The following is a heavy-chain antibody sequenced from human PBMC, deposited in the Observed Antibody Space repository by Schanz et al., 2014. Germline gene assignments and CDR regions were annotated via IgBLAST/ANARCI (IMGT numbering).Heavy chain of an antibody. V-gene: IGHV3-9*01. J-gene: IGHJ3*02. CDR1: GFRFDDYA. Sequence: EVQLLESGGGLVQPGRSLRLSCVASGFRFDDYAMHWVRQAPGKGLEWVSGMSWNAGSLGYGDSVKGRFTISRDNAKNSLYLEMTSLRGEDTAVYYCARENLNWEAFDIWGQGTVVTVSS. CDR2: MSWNAGSL. D-gene: IGHD7-27*01. CDR3: ARENLNWEAFDI.